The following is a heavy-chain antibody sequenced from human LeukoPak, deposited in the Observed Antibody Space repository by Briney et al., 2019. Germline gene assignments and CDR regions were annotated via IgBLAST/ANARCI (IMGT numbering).Heavy chain of an antibody. CDR3: AKAVSVTTPPFDY. J-gene: IGHJ4*02. Sequence: GGSLRLSCAASGFTFSSYWMSWVRQAPGKGLEWVANIKQDGGEKYYVDSVKGRFTISRDNAKNSLYLQMNSLRAEDTALYYCAKAVSVTTPPFDYWGQGTLVTVSS. D-gene: IGHD4-17*01. CDR1: GFTFSSYW. CDR2: IKQDGGEK. V-gene: IGHV3-7*03.